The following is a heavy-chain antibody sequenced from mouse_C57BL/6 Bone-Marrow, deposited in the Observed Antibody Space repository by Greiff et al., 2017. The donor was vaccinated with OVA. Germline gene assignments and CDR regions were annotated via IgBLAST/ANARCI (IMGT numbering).Heavy chain of an antibody. Sequence: VKLQESGAELVRPGASVKLSCKASGYTFTDYYINWVKQRPGQGLEWIARIYPGSGNTYYNEKFKGKATLTAEKSSSTAYMQLSSLTSEDSAVYFCARSKNYYYFDYWGQGTTLTVSS. CDR3: ARSKNYYYFDY. D-gene: IGHD2-1*01. V-gene: IGHV1-76*01. CDR1: GYTFTDYY. CDR2: IYPGSGNT. J-gene: IGHJ2*01.